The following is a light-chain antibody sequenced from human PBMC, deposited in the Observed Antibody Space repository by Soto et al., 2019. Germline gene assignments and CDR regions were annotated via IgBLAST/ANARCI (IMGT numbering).Light chain of an antibody. CDR3: QTWGTGIHV. V-gene: IGLV4-69*01. J-gene: IGLJ1*01. CDR2: LNSDGSH. Sequence: QAVLTQSPSTSASLGASVKLTCTLSSLHSSYAIAWHQQQPEKGPRYLMKLNSDGSHSKGDGIPDRFSGSSSGAERYLIISSLQSEDEADYYCQTWGTGIHVFGTGTKLTVL. CDR1: SLHSSYA.